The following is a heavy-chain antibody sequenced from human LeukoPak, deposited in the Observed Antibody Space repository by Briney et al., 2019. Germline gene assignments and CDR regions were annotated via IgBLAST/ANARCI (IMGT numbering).Heavy chain of an antibody. D-gene: IGHD4-17*01. J-gene: IGHJ4*02. Sequence: SETLSLACTVSGGSISSYYWSWIRQPPGKGLEWIGYIYYSGSTNYNPSLKSRVTISVDTSKNQFSLELSSVTAADTAVYYCARGAPYGDYSYWGQGTLVTVSS. CDR1: GGSISSYY. CDR3: ARGAPYGDYSY. CDR2: IYYSGST. V-gene: IGHV4-59*01.